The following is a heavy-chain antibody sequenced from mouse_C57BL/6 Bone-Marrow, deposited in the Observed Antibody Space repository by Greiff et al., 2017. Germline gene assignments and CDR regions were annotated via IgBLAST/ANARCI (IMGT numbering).Heavy chain of an antibody. V-gene: IGHV1-9*01. CDR1: G. J-gene: IGHJ4*01. D-gene: IGHD2-2*01. Sequence: VQVVESGAELMKPGASVKLSCKATGLEWIGEILPGSGSTNYNEKFKGKATFTADTSSNTAYMQLSSLTTEDSAIYYCAIWLRRLDYWGQGTSVTVSS. CDR3: AIWLRRLDY. CDR2: ILPGSGST.